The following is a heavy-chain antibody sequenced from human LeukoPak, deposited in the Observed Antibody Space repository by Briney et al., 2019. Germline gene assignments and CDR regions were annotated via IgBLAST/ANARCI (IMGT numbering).Heavy chain of an antibody. V-gene: IGHV1-2*02. J-gene: IGHJ4*02. CDR3: ATTLWFGELPPDY. CDR1: GYTFTSYG. Sequence: ASVKVSCKASGYTFTSYGISWVRQAPGRGLEWMGWINPNSGGTNYAQKFQGRVTMTRDTSISTAYMELSRLRSDDTAVYYCATTLWFGELPPDYWGQGTLVTVSS. CDR2: INPNSGGT. D-gene: IGHD3-10*01.